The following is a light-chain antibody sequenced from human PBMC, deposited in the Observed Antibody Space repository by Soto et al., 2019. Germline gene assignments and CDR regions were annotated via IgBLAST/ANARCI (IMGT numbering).Light chain of an antibody. Sequence: DIQMTQSQPSLSASVGDRVTITCQASHDIGNSLNWYQDKPGQAPKLVIYDAYNLETGDPSTFSGNGYGTDFTFTISSLRPEDIANYYRQKSDHLPLFGPGTKVDMK. J-gene: IGKJ3*01. CDR2: DAY. V-gene: IGKV1-33*01. CDR1: HDIGNS. CDR3: QKSDHLPL.